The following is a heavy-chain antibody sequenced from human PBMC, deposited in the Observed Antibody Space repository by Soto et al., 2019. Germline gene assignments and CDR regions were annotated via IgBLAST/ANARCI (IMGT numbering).Heavy chain of an antibody. D-gene: IGHD1-26*01. CDR2: IHYTGSY. J-gene: IGHJ3*02. V-gene: IGHV4-59*02. CDR1: GASVSDYY. CDR3: ARWGGPALKAYYI. Sequence: SLTCTVSGASVSDYYWNWVRQPPGKGLEWIGFIHYTGSYIFNPSLKSRVTMSVDVSRNQFSLKLTSVTTADTAVYYCARWGGPALKAYYIRGQGTTVTVS.